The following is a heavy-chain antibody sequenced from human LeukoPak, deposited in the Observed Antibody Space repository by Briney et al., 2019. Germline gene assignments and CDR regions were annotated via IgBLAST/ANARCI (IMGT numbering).Heavy chain of an antibody. J-gene: IGHJ4*02. CDR3: ARHSSWSLFDY. V-gene: IGHV4-59*08. CDR2: IYYSGST. Sequence: PSETLSLTCTVSGVSISSYYWNWIRQPPGAGLEWIGYIYYSGSTNYSPSLKSRVTISVDTSKNQFSLKLSSVTAADTAFYYCARHSSWSLFDYWGQGALVTVSS. D-gene: IGHD6-6*01. CDR1: GVSISSYY.